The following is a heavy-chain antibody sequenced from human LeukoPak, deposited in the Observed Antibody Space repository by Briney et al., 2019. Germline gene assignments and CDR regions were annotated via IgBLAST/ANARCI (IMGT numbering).Heavy chain of an antibody. D-gene: IGHD6-13*01. CDR1: GGSISSYY. V-gene: IGHV4-4*07. CDR3: ARDHGSSWYGDAFDI. J-gene: IGHJ3*02. CDR2: IYTSGST. Sequence: SETLSLTCTVSGGSISSYYWSWIRQPAGKGLEWIGRIYTSGSTNYNPSLKSRVTMSVDTSKNQFSLKLSSVTAADTAVYYCARDHGSSWYGDAFDIWGLGTMVTVSS.